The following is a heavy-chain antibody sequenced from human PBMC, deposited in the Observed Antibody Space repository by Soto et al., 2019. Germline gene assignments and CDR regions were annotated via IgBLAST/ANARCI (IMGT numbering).Heavy chain of an antibody. J-gene: IGHJ5*02. CDR2: IYYSGST. CDR3: ARVACSSTSCYLNWFDP. D-gene: IGHD2-2*01. CDR1: GGSISSYY. V-gene: IGHV4-59*01. Sequence: SETLSLTCTVSGGSISSYYWSWIRQPPGKGLEWIGYIYYSGSTNYNPSLKSRVTISVDTSKNQFSLKLSSVTAADTAVYYCARVACSSTSCYLNWFDPWGQGTPVTVSS.